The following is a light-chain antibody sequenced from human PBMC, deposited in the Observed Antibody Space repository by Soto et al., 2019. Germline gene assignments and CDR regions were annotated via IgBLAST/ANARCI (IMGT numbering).Light chain of an antibody. Sequence: QSALTQPASMSGSPGQSITISCTGSSSDIGSYNYVSWYQQHPGRAPKLLIYDVGYRPSGISDRFSGSKSDNTASLTISGLRPEDETDYYCSSYGASSTLFGGGTQLTVL. CDR1: SSDIGSYNY. CDR2: DVG. CDR3: SSYGASSTL. J-gene: IGLJ2*01. V-gene: IGLV2-14*01.